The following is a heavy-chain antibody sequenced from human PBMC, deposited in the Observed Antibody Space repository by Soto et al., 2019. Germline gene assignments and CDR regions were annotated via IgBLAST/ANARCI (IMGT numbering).Heavy chain of an antibody. CDR2: INHSGST. J-gene: IGHJ4*02. Sequence: KPSETLSLTCAVYGGSFSGYYWSWIRQPPGKGLEWIGEINHSGSTNYNPSLKSRVTISVDTSKNQFSLKLSSVTAADTAVYYCASTVTTTYYFDYWGQGTLVTVSS. CDR1: GGSFSGYY. V-gene: IGHV4-34*01. D-gene: IGHD4-17*01. CDR3: ASTVTTTYYFDY.